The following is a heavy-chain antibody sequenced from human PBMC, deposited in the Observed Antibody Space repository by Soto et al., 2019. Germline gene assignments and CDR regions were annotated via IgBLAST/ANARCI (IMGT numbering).Heavy chain of an antibody. V-gene: IGHV1-8*01. CDR3: ARCGVFFFAAQTNPFDY. CDR2: MNPNSGNT. J-gene: IGHJ4*02. Sequence: QVQLVQSGAAVKKPGASVKVSCKASGSTFTSYDINWVRQATGQGLEWIGWMNPNSGNTGYAQKFKGRVTMTRNTSISTEYMELSSLRSEDNSVYYCARCGVFFFAAQTNPFDYWGQGTLVTVSS. CDR1: GSTFTSYD. D-gene: IGHD3-10*01.